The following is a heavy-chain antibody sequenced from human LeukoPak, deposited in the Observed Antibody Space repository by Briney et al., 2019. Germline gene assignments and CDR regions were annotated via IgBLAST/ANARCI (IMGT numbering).Heavy chain of an antibody. CDR2: TYYRSTWYN. D-gene: IGHD2-2*01. J-gene: IGHJ5*02. V-gene: IGHV6-1*01. CDR3: ARRLTQYDCFDP. Sequence: SQTLSLTCAISGDSVSNNSVTWNWIRQSPSRGLEWLGRTYYRSTWYNDYAVSVRGRITVNPDTSKNQSSLHLNSVTPEDTAVYYCARRLTQYDCFDPWGQAILVTVSS. CDR1: GDSVSNNSVT.